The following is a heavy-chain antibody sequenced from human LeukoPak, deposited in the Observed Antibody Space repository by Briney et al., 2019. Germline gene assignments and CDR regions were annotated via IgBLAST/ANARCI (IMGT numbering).Heavy chain of an antibody. CDR1: GYTFTGYY. J-gene: IGHJ3*02. CDR3: ARGHPYENAFDI. CDR2: INPNSGGT. D-gene: IGHD3-3*01. V-gene: IGHV1-2*02. Sequence: ASVKVSCKASGYTFTGYYMHWVRQAPGQGLKWMGWINPNSGGTNYAQKFQGRVTMTRDTSISTAYMELSRLRSDDTAVYYCARGHPYENAFDIWGQGTMVTVSS.